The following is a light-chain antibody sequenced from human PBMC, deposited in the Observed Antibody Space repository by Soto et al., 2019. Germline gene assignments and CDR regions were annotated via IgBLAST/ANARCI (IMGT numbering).Light chain of an antibody. CDR1: QSVISSY. J-gene: IGKJ1*01. V-gene: IGKV3-20*01. CDR2: DAS. Sequence: EIVLTQSPGTLSLSPGERATLSCRASQSVISSYLAWYQQKPGQAPRLLMYDASSRATGIPDRFSGSGSGTDFTLTISRLEPEDFAVYFCQQYGSSPRTFGQGTKMEIK. CDR3: QQYGSSPRT.